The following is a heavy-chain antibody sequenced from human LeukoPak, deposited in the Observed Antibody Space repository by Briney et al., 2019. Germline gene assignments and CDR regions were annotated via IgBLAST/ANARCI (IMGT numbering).Heavy chain of an antibody. Sequence: GGSLRLSCAASGFTFSSYGMHWVRQAPGKGLEWVAVISYDGSNKYYADSVKGRFTISRDNSKNTLYLQMNSLRAEDTAIYYCAKIQVVTDSWGQGTLVTVSS. D-gene: IGHD2-2*01. J-gene: IGHJ4*02. CDR3: AKIQVVTDS. V-gene: IGHV3-30*18. CDR2: ISYDGSNK. CDR1: GFTFSSYG.